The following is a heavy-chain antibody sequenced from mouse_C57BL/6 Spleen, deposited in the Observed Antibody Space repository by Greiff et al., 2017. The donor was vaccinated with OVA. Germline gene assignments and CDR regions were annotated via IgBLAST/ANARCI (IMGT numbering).Heavy chain of an antibody. Sequence: EVQLQQSGPELVKPGASVKISCKASGYTFTDYYMNWVKQSHGKSLEWIGDINPNNGGTSYNQKFKGKATLTVDKSSSTAYMELRSLTSEDSAVYYCAREGAQPDYFDYWGQGTTLTVSS. CDR2: INPNNGGT. J-gene: IGHJ2*01. CDR3: AREGAQPDYFDY. V-gene: IGHV1-26*01. D-gene: IGHD1-3*01. CDR1: GYTFTDYY.